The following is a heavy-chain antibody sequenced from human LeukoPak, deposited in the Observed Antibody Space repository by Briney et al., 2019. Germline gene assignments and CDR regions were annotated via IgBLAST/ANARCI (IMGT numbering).Heavy chain of an antibody. J-gene: IGHJ6*02. CDR2: ISYDGSNK. V-gene: IGHV3-30*18. D-gene: IGHD1-26*01. CDR3: AKFKESGSYYYDGMDV. Sequence: PGGSLRLSCAASGFTFSSYGMDWVRQAPGKGLEWVAFISYDGSNKYYADSVKGRFTISRDNSKNTLYLQMNSLRAEDTAAYYCAKFKESGSYYYDGMDVWGQGTTVTVSS. CDR1: GFTFSSYG.